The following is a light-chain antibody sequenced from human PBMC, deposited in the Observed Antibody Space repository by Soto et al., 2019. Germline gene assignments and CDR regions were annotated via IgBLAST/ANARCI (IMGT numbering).Light chain of an antibody. CDR3: QQYGSSRT. CDR2: GAS. CDR1: ETVSSSY. Sequence: DIVLTQSPGTLSLSPGDGATLSCRASETVSSSYLAWYQQKPGQAPRLLIYGASSRATGIPDRFSGSGPGTDFTLTISRLEPEDFAVYYCQQYGSSRTFGQGTKVDIK. J-gene: IGKJ1*01. V-gene: IGKV3-20*01.